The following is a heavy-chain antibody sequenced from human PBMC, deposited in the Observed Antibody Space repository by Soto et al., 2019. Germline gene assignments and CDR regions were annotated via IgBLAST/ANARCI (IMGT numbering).Heavy chain of an antibody. CDR2: IIPIFGTA. Sequence: QVQLGQSGAEVKKPGSSVKVSCKASGGTFSSYAISWVRQAPGQGLEWMGGIIPIFGTANYAQKFQGRVTITADEATSTAYMELGSLRSDDTAVYYCARGIRHRNHDAFDLWGQGTMVTVSS. CDR1: GGTFSSYA. J-gene: IGHJ3*01. V-gene: IGHV1-69*01. CDR3: ARGIRHRNHDAFDL.